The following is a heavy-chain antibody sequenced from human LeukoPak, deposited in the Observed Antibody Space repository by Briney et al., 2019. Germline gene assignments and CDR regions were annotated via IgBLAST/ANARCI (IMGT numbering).Heavy chain of an antibody. V-gene: IGHV4-39*07. CDR1: GGSISSSSYY. D-gene: IGHD1-26*01. J-gene: IGHJ3*02. Sequence: SETLSLTCTVSGGSISSSSYYWGWIRQPPGKGLEWIGDIYHSGTTNYNPSLKSRVTISIVTPKTQFSLNLSSVTAADTAVYFCARAIDYYNGRKVWAFDIWGQGTMVTVSS. CDR2: IYHSGTT. CDR3: ARAIDYYNGRKVWAFDI.